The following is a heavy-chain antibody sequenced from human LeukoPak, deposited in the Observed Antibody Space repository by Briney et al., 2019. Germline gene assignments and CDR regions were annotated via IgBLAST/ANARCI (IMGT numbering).Heavy chain of an antibody. J-gene: IGHJ6*02. CDR2: IYSDESLI. CDR3: GRYGLSGNGYTSYFYYGMDF. Sequence: GESLKISCTASGYSFSKYWIGWVRQTPGTGLEWMGFIYSDESLIRYSPSFEGQVTISADNSINTAYLQWNSLKASDTAMYYCGRYGLSGNGYTSYFYYGMDFWGQGTVVTVSS. CDR1: GYSFSKYW. D-gene: IGHD5-24*01. V-gene: IGHV5-51*01.